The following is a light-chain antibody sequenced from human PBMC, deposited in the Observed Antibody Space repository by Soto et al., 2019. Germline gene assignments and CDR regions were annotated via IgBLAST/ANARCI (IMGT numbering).Light chain of an antibody. Sequence: DIQMTQSPSSLSASVGDRVTITCRASQSISSYLNWYQQKPVKAPKLLIYAASSLQSGVPSRFSGSGSGTDFTLTISSLQPEDFATYYCQQSYGTPRTFGRGTKVEIK. J-gene: IGKJ1*01. CDR2: AAS. CDR1: QSISSY. CDR3: QQSYGTPRT. V-gene: IGKV1-39*01.